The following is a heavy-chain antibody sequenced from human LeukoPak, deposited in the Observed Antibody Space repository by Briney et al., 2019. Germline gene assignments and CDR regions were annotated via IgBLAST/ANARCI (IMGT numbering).Heavy chain of an antibody. CDR1: GFTFTTYS. V-gene: IGHV3-21*01. D-gene: IGHD3/OR15-3a*01. J-gene: IGHJ6*02. CDR3: ARVAFGLYVMDV. CDR2: ISSDSNYI. Sequence: GGSLRLSCAASGFTFTTYSMTWVRPAPGKGLEWVSSISSDSNYIYYADSLKGRFTISRDNAKNSLYLQMISLRAEDTAVYYCARVAFGLYVMDVWGQGTTVTVSS.